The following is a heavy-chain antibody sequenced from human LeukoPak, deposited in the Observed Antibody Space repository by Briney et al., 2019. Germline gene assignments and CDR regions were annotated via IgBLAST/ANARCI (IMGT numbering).Heavy chain of an antibody. J-gene: IGHJ5*02. CDR1: GGSFSGYY. Sequence: PSETLSLTCAVYGGSFSGYYWSWIRQPPGKGLEWIGEINHSGSTNYNPSLKSRVTISVDTSKNQFSLKLSSVTAADTAVYYCASSGYSYGFRFFWFDPWGQGTLVTVSS. V-gene: IGHV4-34*01. CDR2: INHSGST. CDR3: ASSGYSYGFRFFWFDP. D-gene: IGHD5-18*01.